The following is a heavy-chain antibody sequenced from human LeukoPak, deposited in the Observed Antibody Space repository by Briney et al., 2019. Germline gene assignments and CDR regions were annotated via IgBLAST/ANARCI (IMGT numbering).Heavy chain of an antibody. V-gene: IGHV3-7*01. J-gene: IGHJ5*02. D-gene: IGHD3/OR15-3a*01. CDR2: IKQDGSEK. CDR3: ARDSGAPDWFWFDP. CDR1: GFTFSSYW. Sequence: GGSLRLSCAASGFTFSSYWMGWVRQAPGKGVEWVANIKQDGSEKYYVDSVKGRFTISRDNAKNSLYLQMNSLRAEDTAVYYCARDSGAPDWFWFDPWGQGTLVTVSS.